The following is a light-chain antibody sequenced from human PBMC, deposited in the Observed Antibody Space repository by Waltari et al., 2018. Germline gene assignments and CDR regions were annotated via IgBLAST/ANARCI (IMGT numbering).Light chain of an antibody. Sequence: QSVLTQPPSASGTPGQRVTMSFSGSNSNIGSNNVNWYHQVPGTAPKLLMYNNDQRPSGVPDRFSGSKSATSASLAISGLQSEDEADYFCEAWDDTLNGPVFGGGTKLTVL. J-gene: IGLJ3*02. CDR2: NND. CDR1: NSNIGSNN. V-gene: IGLV1-44*01. CDR3: EAWDDTLNGPV.